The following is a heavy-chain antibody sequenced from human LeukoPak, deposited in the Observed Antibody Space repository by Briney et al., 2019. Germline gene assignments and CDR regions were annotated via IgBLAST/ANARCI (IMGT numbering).Heavy chain of an antibody. CDR1: GFIFSNNY. V-gene: IGHV3-53*01. Sequence: PGGSLRLSCAASGFIFSNNYMTWVRQAPGKGLEWVSIISGGGSTFYADSVKGRFTISRDTSKNTLYLQMKSLRAEDTAVYYCARDHRYCSGGSCYEAFFDYWGQGTLVTVSS. CDR2: ISGGGST. D-gene: IGHD2-15*01. J-gene: IGHJ4*02. CDR3: ARDHRYCSGGSCYEAFFDY.